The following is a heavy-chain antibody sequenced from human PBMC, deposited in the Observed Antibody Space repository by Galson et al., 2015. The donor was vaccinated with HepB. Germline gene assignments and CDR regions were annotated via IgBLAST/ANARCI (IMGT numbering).Heavy chain of an antibody. D-gene: IGHD1-26*01. Sequence: SLRLSCAASGFTFSDYYMSWIRQAPGKGLEWVSYISSSSSYTNYADSVKGRFTISRDNAKNSLYLQMNSLRAEDTAVYYCARAGGERIVGATMALVDYWGQGTLVTVSS. J-gene: IGHJ4*02. CDR3: ARAGGERIVGATMALVDY. CDR2: ISSSSSYT. CDR1: GFTFSDYY. V-gene: IGHV3-11*06.